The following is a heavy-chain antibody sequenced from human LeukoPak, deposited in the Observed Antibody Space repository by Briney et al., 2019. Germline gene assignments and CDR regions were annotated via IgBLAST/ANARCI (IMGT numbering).Heavy chain of an antibody. V-gene: IGHV4-61*02. Sequence: PSETLSLTCTVSGGSISSGSYCWSWIRQPAGKGLEWIGRIYTSGSTNYNPSLKSRVTISVDTSKNQFSLKLSSVTAADTAVYYSARTTVTPSDYYYMDVRGKGTTVTVSS. J-gene: IGHJ6*03. CDR2: IYTSGST. CDR3: ARTTVTPSDYYYMDV. CDR1: GGSISSGSYC. D-gene: IGHD4-17*01.